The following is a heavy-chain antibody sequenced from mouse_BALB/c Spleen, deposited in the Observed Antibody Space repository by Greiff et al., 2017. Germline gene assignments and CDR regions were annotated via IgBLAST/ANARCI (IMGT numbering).Heavy chain of an antibody. CDR2: ISYSGST. J-gene: IGHJ4*01. D-gene: IGHD2-1*01. CDR1: GDSITSGY. Sequence: EVKVEESGPSLVKPSQTLSLTCSVTGDSITSGYWNWIRKFPGNKLEYMGYISYSGSTYYNPSLKSRISITRDTSKNQYYLQLNSVTTEDTATYYCARSIYYGNSYAMDYWGQGTSVTVSS. V-gene: IGHV3-8*02. CDR3: ARSIYYGNSYAMDY.